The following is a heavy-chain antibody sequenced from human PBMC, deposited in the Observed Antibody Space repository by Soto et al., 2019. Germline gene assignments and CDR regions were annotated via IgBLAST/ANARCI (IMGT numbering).Heavy chain of an antibody. Sequence: QLQLHESGPGLVKPSETLSLTCTVSGGSISAGHYWGWIRQPPGKGLDWIGSLDNTGTAYYNPSLKGRITISVDTSKNQLSVKLTSVTAADTAVYYCAGPSATTYYLDSRDWYFDLWGRGTLVTVSS. V-gene: IGHV4-39*01. J-gene: IGHJ2*01. CDR1: GGSISAGHY. CDR3: AGPSATTYYLDSRDWYFDL. CDR2: LDNTGTA. D-gene: IGHD3-22*01.